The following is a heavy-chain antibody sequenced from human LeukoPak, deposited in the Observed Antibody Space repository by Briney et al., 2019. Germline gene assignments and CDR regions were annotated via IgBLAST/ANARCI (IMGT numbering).Heavy chain of an antibody. V-gene: IGHV4-4*07. Sequence: SETLSLTCTVSGGSISIYYWSWIRQPAGKGLEWIGRIYTSGSTNYNPSLKSRVTMSVDTSKNQFSLKLRSVTAADTAVYYCAKYSYGYSSSFDDWGQGTLVTVSS. CDR3: AKYSYGYSSSFDD. D-gene: IGHD5-18*01. CDR2: IYTSGST. CDR1: GGSISIYY. J-gene: IGHJ4*02.